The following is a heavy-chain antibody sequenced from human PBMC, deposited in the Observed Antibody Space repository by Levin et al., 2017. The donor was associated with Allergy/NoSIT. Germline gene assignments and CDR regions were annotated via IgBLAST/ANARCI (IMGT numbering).Heavy chain of an antibody. V-gene: IGHV2-70*11. CDR3: ARATNHYYGRRFDY. J-gene: IGHJ4*02. CDR2: IDWDDDK. D-gene: IGHD3-10*01. CDR1: GFSLTTSGMC. Sequence: TLSLTCTFSGFSLTTSGMCVSWIRQPPGNALEWLARIDWDDDKYYSTSLNTRPTISRDTSNNQVVLTMTSMDPVDTATYYCARATNHYYGRRFDYWGQGTPVTVSS.